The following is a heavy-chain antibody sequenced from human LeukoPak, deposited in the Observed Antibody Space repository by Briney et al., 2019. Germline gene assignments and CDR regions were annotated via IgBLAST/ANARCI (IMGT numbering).Heavy chain of an antibody. CDR3: ARGEFYDFWSGYYPFDY. V-gene: IGHV3-23*01. CDR2: MSGSGGST. D-gene: IGHD3-3*01. J-gene: IGHJ4*02. CDR1: GFIFSYYK. Sequence: GGSLRLSCAASGFIFSYYKMNGVRQAPGKGLEWVSAMSGSGGSTYYADSVKGRFTISRDNSKTTLYLQMNSLRAEDTAVYYCARGEFYDFWSGYYPFDYWGQGTLVTVSS.